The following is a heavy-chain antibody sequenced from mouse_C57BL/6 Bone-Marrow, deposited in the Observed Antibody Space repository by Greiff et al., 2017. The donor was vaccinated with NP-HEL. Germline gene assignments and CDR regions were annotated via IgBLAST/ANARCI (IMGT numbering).Heavy chain of an antibody. CDR1: GFTFSDYG. D-gene: IGHD1-1*01. CDR3: ARLLHYYGSSSRRYAMDY. Sequence: EVNLVESGGGLVQPGGSLKLSCAASGFTFSDYGMAWVRQAPRKGPEWVAFISNLAYSIYYADTVTGRFTISRENAKNTLYLEMSSLRSEDTAMYYCARLLHYYGSSSRRYAMDYWGQGTSVTVSS. CDR2: ISNLAYSI. J-gene: IGHJ4*01. V-gene: IGHV5-15*01.